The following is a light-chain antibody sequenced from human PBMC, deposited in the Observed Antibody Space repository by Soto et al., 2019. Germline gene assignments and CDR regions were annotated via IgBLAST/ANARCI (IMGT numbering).Light chain of an antibody. J-gene: IGKJ1*01. CDR1: QSVSSN. CDR2: GAS. V-gene: IGKV3-15*01. Sequence: EIVMTQSPATLSVSPGERATTSCRASQSVSSNLAWYQQKPGQAPRLLIYGASTRATGIPARFSGSGSGTEFTLTISSLQSEDFAVYYCQQYNNLWTFGQGTKVDIK. CDR3: QQYNNLWT.